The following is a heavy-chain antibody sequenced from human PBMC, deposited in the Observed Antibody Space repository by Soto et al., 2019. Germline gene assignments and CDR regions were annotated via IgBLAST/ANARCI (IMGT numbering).Heavy chain of an antibody. CDR1: GFTFSSYA. D-gene: IGHD2-2*01. CDR3: VGEVGFQLIY. CDR2: ISGSGTT. V-gene: IGHV3-23*01. J-gene: IGHJ4*02. Sequence: GGSLRLSCAASGFTFSSYAMSWVRQAPGKGLEWVSIISGSGTTYYAESVKGRFTISRDNAKNTLYLQMNSLRAEDTAVYFCVGEVGFQLIYWGQGTLVTVSS.